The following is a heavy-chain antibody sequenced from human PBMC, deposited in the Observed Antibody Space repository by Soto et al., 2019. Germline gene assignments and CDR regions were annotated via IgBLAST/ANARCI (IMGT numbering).Heavy chain of an antibody. CDR1: GVSLSCNNCY. CDR3: ARLLTPAFGRDYFDY. D-gene: IGHD3-10*01. Sequence: QLQLQESGPGLVKPSETLSLTCTVSGVSLSCNNCYWGWVRQPPGKGLESIGNIHYSGTTYYSQSLKSRLTISVDTSKDQFSLRLSSVTAADTAVYFCARLLTPAFGRDYFDYWGQGTLVTVSS. CDR2: IHYSGTT. V-gene: IGHV4-39*01. J-gene: IGHJ4*02.